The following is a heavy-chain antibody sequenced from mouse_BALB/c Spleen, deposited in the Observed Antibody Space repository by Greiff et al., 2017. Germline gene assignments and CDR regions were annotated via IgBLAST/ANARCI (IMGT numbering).Heavy chain of an antibody. CDR1: GYTFTSYW. V-gene: IGHV1-7*01. CDR3: ARRGVSLYAMDY. CDR2: INPSTGYT. D-gene: IGHD1-1*02. J-gene: IGHJ4*01. Sequence: VQLQQSGAELAKPGASVKMSCKASGYTFTSYWMHWVKQRPGQGLEWIGYINPSTGYTEYNQKFKDKATLTADKSSSTAYMQLSSLTSEDSAVYFCARRGVSLYAMDYWGQGTSVTVSS.